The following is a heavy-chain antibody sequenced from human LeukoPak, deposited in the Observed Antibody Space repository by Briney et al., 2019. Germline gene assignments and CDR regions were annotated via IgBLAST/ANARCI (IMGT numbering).Heavy chain of an antibody. J-gene: IGHJ4*02. V-gene: IGHV4-34*01. D-gene: IGHD5-24*01. CDR3: ARADRDGYNPFDY. CDR2: INHSGST. Sequence: SETLSLTCAVYGGSFSGYYWSWIRQPPGKGLEWIGEINHSGSTNYNPSLKSRVTISVDTSKNQFSLKLSSVTAADTAVYYCARADRDGYNPFDYWGQGTLVTVSS. CDR1: GGSFSGYY.